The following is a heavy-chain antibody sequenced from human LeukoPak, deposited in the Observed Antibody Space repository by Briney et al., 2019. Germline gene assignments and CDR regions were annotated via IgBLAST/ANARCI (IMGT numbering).Heavy chain of an antibody. J-gene: IGHJ4*02. CDR1: GFTFSNYW. D-gene: IGHD6-13*01. V-gene: IGHV3-7*04. CDR3: ARGGGMRSWYDFDY. CDR2: IKEAGSEK. Sequence: GGSLRLSCSASGFTFSNYWMSWVRQAPGKGLEFMANIKEAGSEKYYVDSVKGRFTISRDNDKNLVHLQMNSLRAEDTAVYYCARGGGMRSWYDFDYWGQGTLVTVSS.